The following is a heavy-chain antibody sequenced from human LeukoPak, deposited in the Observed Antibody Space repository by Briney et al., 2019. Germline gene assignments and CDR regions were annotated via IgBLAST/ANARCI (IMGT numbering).Heavy chain of an antibody. V-gene: IGHV4-4*07. J-gene: IGHJ4*02. CDR1: GGSISSYY. CDR2: IYTSGST. D-gene: IGHD5-18*01. CDR3: AREEGLWSYLEY. Sequence: SETLSLTCTVSGGSISSYYWTWIRQPAGKGLEWIGRIYTSGSTNYNPSLKSRVTMSVDTSKNQFSLRLSSVTAADTAVYYCAREEGLWSYLEYWGQGTLVTVSS.